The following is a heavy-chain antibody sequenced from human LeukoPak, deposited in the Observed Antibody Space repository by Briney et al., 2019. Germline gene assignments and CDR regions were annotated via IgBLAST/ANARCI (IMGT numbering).Heavy chain of an antibody. CDR3: AGLLGYCSGNRCPSSANYYYYMDV. CDR2: IYYSGNS. CDR1: GSTFSSYS. V-gene: IGHV4-59*04. J-gene: IGHJ6*03. Sequence: GSLRLSCAASGSTFSSYSMNWVRQAPGKGLEWIGSIYYSGNSYYNPSLKSRVTMSIDTSKNQFSLKVNSVTAADTAVYYCAGLLGYCSGNRCPSSANYYYYMDVWGKGTTVTVSS. D-gene: IGHD2-15*01.